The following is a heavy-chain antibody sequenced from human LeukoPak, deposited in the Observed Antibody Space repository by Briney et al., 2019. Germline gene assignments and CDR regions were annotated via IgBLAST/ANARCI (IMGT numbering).Heavy chain of an antibody. D-gene: IGHD4-17*01. Sequence: SVKVSCKASGGTFSSYAISWVRQAPGQGLEWMGGIIPIFGTANYAQKFQGRVTITADESTSTAYMELSSLRSEDTAVYYCARDTPGRDYGDYGWGQGTLVTVSS. CDR1: GGTFSSYA. CDR2: IIPIFGTA. J-gene: IGHJ4*02. CDR3: ARDTPGRDYGDYG. V-gene: IGHV1-69*13.